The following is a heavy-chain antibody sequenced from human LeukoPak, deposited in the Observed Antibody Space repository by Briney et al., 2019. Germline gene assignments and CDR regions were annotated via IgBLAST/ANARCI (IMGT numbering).Heavy chain of an antibody. J-gene: IGHJ4*02. Sequence: GGSLRLSCAASGLPFSSYAMNWVRQAPGKGLEWVSIIFGADKNTTYYADSVKGRFTVSRDNSKNTLYVQMDSLRAEDTAVYYCAKRGYTYGGHFDYWGQGALVTVSS. V-gene: IGHV3-23*01. CDR1: GLPFSSYA. D-gene: IGHD5-18*01. CDR2: IFGADKNTT. CDR3: AKRGYTYGGHFDY.